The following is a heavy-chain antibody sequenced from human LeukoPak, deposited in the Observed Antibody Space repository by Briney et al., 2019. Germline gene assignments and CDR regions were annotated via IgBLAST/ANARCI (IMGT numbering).Heavy chain of an antibody. V-gene: IGHV3-43*02. J-gene: IGHJ4*02. CDR2: ISGDGGST. Sequence: GGSMRLSCVASGFTFDDYAMYWVRQAPGKGLEWVSLISGDGGSTYYADSVKGRFTISRDNSKNSLYLQMNSLRTEDTALYHCAKDISSSRRTFDYWGQGTLVTVSA. CDR3: AKDISSSRRTFDY. D-gene: IGHD2-2*01. CDR1: GFTFDDYA.